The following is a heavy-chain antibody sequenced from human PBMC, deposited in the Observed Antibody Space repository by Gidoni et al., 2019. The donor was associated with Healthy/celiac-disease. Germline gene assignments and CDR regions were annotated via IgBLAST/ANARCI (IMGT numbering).Heavy chain of an antibody. Sequence: QVQLVQSGAEVKKPVASVKVSCKASGYTFTSYYMHWVRQAPGQGLEWMGIINPSGGSTSYAQRFQGRVTMNRDTSARTVYMELSSLRSEDTAVYYCARGQGGELPYDYWGQGTLVTVSS. CDR1: GYTFTSYY. D-gene: IGHD1-26*01. J-gene: IGHJ4*02. CDR2: INPSGGST. V-gene: IGHV1-46*03. CDR3: ARGQGGELPYDY.